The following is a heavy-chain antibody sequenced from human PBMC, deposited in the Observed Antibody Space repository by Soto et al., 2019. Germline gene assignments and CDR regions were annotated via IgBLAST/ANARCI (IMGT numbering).Heavy chain of an antibody. CDR2: IPSKTHTYAT. V-gene: IGHV3-73*02. D-gene: IGHD6-19*01. CDR3: TSQHLDVPVASAIDY. Sequence: EVQLVESGGGLVQPGGSLKLSCAASGFTFSGSTIHWVRQTSGKGLEWVGRIPSKTHTYATAYAASVKGRFTRARDDSKNSAYLQMNSLKTEDTAVYYCTSQHLDVPVASAIDYWGQGTLVTVSS. CDR1: GFTFSGST. J-gene: IGHJ4*02.